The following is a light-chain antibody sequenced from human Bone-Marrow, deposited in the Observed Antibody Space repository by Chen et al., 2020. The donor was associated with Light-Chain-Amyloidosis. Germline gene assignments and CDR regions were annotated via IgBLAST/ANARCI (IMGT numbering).Light chain of an antibody. CDR1: NIGSTS. CDR2: DDS. V-gene: IGLV3-21*02. Sequence: SHVLTQPSSVSVAPGQTATIARGGNNIGSTSVPWYQQTPGQAPLLVVYDDSDRPSGIPERLSGSNAGNTATLTSGRVEAGDEADYYCQVWDRSSDRPVFGGGTNLTVL. CDR3: QVWDRSSDRPV. J-gene: IGLJ3*02.